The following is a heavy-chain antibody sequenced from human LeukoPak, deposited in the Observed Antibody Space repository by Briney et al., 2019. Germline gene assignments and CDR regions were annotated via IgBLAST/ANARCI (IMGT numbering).Heavy chain of an antibody. Sequence: GGSLRLSCAASGFTFNSYWMSWVRQAPGKGLEWVANIKPDGSEKNYVDSVEGRFTTSRDNAKNSLYLQMNSLRAEDTAVYYCARGAITGTASFDYWGQGTLVTVSS. J-gene: IGHJ4*02. V-gene: IGHV3-7*01. CDR2: IKPDGSEK. D-gene: IGHD1-7*01. CDR1: GFTFNSYW. CDR3: ARGAITGTASFDY.